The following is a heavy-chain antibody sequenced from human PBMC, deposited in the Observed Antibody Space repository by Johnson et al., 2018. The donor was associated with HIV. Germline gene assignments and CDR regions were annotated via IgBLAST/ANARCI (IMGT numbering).Heavy chain of an antibody. V-gene: IGHV3-43D*03. CDR3: ARAEIYGGRVGDVAFDI. D-gene: IGHD4-23*01. Sequence: VQLVESGGVVVQPGGSLRLSCAASGFTFDDYAMHWVRQPPGNGLEWVSLIRWDGAISSYVDSVRGRFTISRDNSRNSLYLQMKSLRAEDTALSYCARAEIYGGRVGDVAFDIWGRGRMVTVSS. CDR1: GFTFDDYA. J-gene: IGHJ3*02. CDR2: IRWDGAIS.